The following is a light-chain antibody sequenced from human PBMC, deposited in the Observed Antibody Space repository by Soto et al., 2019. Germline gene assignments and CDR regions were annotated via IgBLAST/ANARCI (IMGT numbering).Light chain of an antibody. Sequence: DIQRTQSPSSVSASLGDRVTITRRASQGISRWLAWYQQTRGKAPKLXIYAASSLQSGVPSRFSGSGAGTDCTLTISSLQHEDVETDDCQQANSFPRTFGGGTKVDIK. CDR2: AAS. J-gene: IGKJ4*01. CDR3: QQANSFPRT. CDR1: QGISRW. V-gene: IGKV1-12*01.